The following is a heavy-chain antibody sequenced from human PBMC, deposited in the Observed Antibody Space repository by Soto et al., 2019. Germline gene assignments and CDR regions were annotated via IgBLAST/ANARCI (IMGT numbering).Heavy chain of an antibody. V-gene: IGHV4-34*01. CDR3: AHGIGYCSGGSFTDY. D-gene: IGHD2-15*01. CDR2: INHSGST. Sequence: GKGLEWIGEINHSGSTNYNPSLKSRVTISVDTSKNQFSLKLSSVTAADTAVYYCAHGIGYCSGGSFTDYWRQGSLVPGSS. J-gene: IGHJ4*02.